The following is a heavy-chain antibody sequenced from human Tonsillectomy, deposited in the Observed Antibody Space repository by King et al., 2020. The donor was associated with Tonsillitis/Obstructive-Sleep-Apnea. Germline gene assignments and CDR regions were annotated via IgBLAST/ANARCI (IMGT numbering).Heavy chain of an antibody. CDR3: ARVGTWSRGWYYFDY. Sequence: VQLVESGGSVVQPGRSLRLSCAPSGFTFSSYGMHWVRQAPGKGLEWVAVIRYDGSDKYYVDSVKGRFTISRGNSKNTLYLQMNSLRAEDTAVYYCARVGTWSRGWYYFDYWGQGTLVTVSS. D-gene: IGHD6-19*01. J-gene: IGHJ4*02. CDR1: GFTFSSYG. CDR2: IRYDGSDK. V-gene: IGHV3-33*01.